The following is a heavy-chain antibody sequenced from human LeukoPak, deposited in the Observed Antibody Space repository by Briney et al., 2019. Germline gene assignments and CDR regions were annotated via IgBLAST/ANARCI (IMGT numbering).Heavy chain of an antibody. D-gene: IGHD4-23*01. CDR1: GYSISSGFF. Sequence: PSETLSLTCSGSGYSISSGFFWGWGRPLPGKGLEGIATFYHNGDSWYNPALKSRVSISVDTSKNQFCLNMNTLTADDTAVYYCSRVVEVGGNDYWGQGTLVTVSS. V-gene: IGHV4-38-2*02. CDR2: FYHNGDS. CDR3: SRVVEVGGNDY. J-gene: IGHJ4*02.